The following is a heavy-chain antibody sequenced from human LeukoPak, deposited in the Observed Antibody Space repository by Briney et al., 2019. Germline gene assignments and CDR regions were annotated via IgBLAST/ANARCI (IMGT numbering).Heavy chain of an antibody. V-gene: IGHV1-18*01. CDR3: ARDRFPGKAAAGQNLNNWFDP. J-gene: IGHJ5*02. D-gene: IGHD6-13*01. CDR1: GYTFTSYG. Sequence: ASVKVSCKASGYTFTSYGISWMRQAPGQGLEWMGWISAYNGNTNYAQKLQGRVTMTTDTSTSTAYMELRSLRSDDTAVYYCARDRFPGKAAAGQNLNNWFDPWGQGTLVTVSS. CDR2: ISAYNGNT.